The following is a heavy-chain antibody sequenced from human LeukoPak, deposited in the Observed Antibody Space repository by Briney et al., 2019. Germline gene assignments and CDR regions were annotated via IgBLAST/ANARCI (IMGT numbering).Heavy chain of an antibody. D-gene: IGHD3-10*01. CDR3: ARVPGSYYADFDY. CDR1: GFTFSNFA. CDR2: FSGTAGGT. J-gene: IGHJ4*02. Sequence: GGSLRLSCAASGFTFSNFAMSWVRQAPGKGLEWVSTFSGTAGGTYYADSVKGRFTISRDNSKNTLYPQMNSLRAEDTAVYYCARVPGSYYADFDYWGQGTLVTVSS. V-gene: IGHV3-23*01.